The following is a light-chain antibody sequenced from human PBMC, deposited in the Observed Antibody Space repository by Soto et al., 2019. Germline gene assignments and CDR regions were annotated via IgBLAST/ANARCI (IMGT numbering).Light chain of an antibody. V-gene: IGKV3-15*01. J-gene: IGKJ5*01. CDR2: GAS. Sequence: EVVMTQSPATLSLSPGEIVTLSFMSSQSVADNLAWFQQKRCQGPRLLIYGASTRATGIPARFSGSGSETDFTLTISSLRSEDSAVYHCQQYNNWPITFGQGTRLEIK. CDR3: QQYNNWPIT. CDR1: QSVADN.